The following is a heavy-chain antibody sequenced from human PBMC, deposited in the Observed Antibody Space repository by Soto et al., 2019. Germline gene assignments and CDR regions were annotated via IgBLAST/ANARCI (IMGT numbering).Heavy chain of an antibody. CDR3: AGGRGGLQMGEGDY. V-gene: IGHV3-21*01. CDR2: ISSSSSYI. J-gene: IGHJ4*02. CDR1: GFTFSSYS. Sequence: EVQLVESGGGLVKPGGSLRLSCAASGFTFSSYSMNWVRQAPGKGLEWVSSISSSSSYIYYADSVKGRFTISRDNAENSLYLQMNSLRAEDTAVYYCAGGRGGLQMGEGDYWGQGTLVTVSS. D-gene: IGHD1-26*01.